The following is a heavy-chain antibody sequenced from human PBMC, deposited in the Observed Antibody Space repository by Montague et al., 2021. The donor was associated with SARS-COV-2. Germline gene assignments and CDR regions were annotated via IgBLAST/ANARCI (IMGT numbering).Heavy chain of an antibody. CDR2: IFRSGET. CDR3: AKTARGSLSLCGVDV. J-gene: IGHJ6*02. D-gene: IGHD3-16*01. V-gene: IGHV4-59*01. Sequence: SETLSLTCTVSGDSISDYYWSWIRQPPGMGLEWIGYIFRSGETNYNPSLQSRVISSLDTSKSQFSLRLSSVTAADTAIYYCAKTARGSLSLCGVDVWGQGTTVTVSS. CDR1: GDSISDYY.